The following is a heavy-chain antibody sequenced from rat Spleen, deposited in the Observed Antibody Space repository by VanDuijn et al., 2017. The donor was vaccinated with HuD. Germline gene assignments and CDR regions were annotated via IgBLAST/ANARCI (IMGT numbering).Heavy chain of an antibody. D-gene: IGHD1-2*01. CDR3: TRDSTSYVMDA. CDR1: GFSLTSNG. V-gene: IGHV2S12*01. Sequence: QVQLKESGPGLVQPSQTLSLTCTVSGFSLTSNGVSWVRQPPGKGLEWIAAISSGGNTYYNLALKSRLSISRDTSKSQVFLKMNSLQTEDTAIYFCTRDSTSYVMDAWGQGASVTVSS. J-gene: IGHJ4*01. CDR2: ISSGGNT.